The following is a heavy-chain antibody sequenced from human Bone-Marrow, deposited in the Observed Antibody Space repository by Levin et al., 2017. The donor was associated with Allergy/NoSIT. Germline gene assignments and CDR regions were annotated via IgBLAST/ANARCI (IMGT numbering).Heavy chain of an antibody. CDR2: IKQDGSEK. J-gene: IGHJ6*03. CDR1: GFTFSSYW. CDR3: AREQGVIMYYYYYYMDV. D-gene: IGHD3-10*01. V-gene: IGHV3-7*03. Sequence: GGSLRLSCAASGFTFSSYWMSWVRQAPGKGLEWVANIKQDGSEKYYVDSVKGRFTISRDNAKNSLYLQMNSLRAEDTAVYYCAREQGVIMYYYYYYMDVWGKGTTVTVSS.